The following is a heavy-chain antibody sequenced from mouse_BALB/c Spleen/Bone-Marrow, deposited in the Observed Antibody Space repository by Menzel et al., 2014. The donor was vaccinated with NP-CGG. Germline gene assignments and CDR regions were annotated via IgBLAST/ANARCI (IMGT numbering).Heavy chain of an antibody. J-gene: IGHJ3*01. CDR3: ARRAYGDSYGFAY. V-gene: IGHV1-7*01. Sequence: VQLQQSGAELAKPGASVKMSCKASGYTFTSYWMHWVKQRPGQGLEWIGYINPSTGYTEYNQKFRDKATLTADKSSSTAYMQLSSLTSEDSAVYYCARRAYGDSYGFAYWGQGTLVTVSA. CDR2: INPSTGYT. CDR1: GYTFTSYW. D-gene: IGHD1-1*01.